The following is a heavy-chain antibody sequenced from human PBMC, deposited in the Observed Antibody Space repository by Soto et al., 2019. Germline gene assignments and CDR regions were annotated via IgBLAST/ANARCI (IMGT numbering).Heavy chain of an antibody. CDR3: AKDISASGRCSDY. D-gene: IGHD3-10*01. Sequence: QVQLVESGGGVVQPGRSLRLSCEASGFTFSSYGMHWVRQAPGKGLEWVAFISYDGSNEYYADSVRGRFAISRDNSRNSVSLHLSSLRGEYTAVYYCAKDISASGRCSDYWCQGSLVTVSS. CDR1: GFTFSSYG. V-gene: IGHV3-30*18. CDR2: ISYDGSNE. J-gene: IGHJ4*02.